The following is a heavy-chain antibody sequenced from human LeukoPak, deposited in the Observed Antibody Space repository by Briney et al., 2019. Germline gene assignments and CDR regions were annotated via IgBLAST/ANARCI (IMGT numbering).Heavy chain of an antibody. Sequence: PGGSLRLSCAASGFTFSSYGMHWVRQAPGKGLEWVAFIRYDGSNKYYADSVKGRFTISRDNSKNTLYLQMNSLRAEDTAVYYCARYGDFWSGSNWFDPWGQGTLVTVSS. J-gene: IGHJ5*02. CDR3: ARYGDFWSGSNWFDP. V-gene: IGHV3-30*02. CDR2: IRYDGSNK. CDR1: GFTFSSYG. D-gene: IGHD3-3*01.